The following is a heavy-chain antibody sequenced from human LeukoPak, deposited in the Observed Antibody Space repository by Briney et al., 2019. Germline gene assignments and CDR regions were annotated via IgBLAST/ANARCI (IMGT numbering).Heavy chain of an antibody. CDR1: GFTFSSHS. V-gene: IGHV3-30-3*01. D-gene: IGHD1-14*01. Sequence: GRSLRLSCAASGFTFSSHSMHWVRQAPGRGLEWVAVISYDGNAKNHADSVKGRFTISRDNSKNTLFLQMNSLRADDTAVYYCARERQNHRANYFDCWGQGTLVTVSS. J-gene: IGHJ4*02. CDR2: ISYDGNAK. CDR3: ARERQNHRANYFDC.